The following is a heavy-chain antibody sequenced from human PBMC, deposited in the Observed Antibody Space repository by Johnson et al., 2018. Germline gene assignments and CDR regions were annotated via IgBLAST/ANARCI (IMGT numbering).Heavy chain of an antibody. J-gene: IGHJ1*01. CDR3: AREHIVGAINVEHFQH. D-gene: IGHD1-26*01. CDR1: GFTFSSYG. CDR2: ISYDGSNK. Sequence: VQLVETGGGVVQXGRSLRLSCAASGFTFSSYGMHWVRQAPGKGLEWVAVISYDGSNKYYADSVKGRFTISRDNSKNTLYLQMNSLRAEDTAVYYCAREHIVGAINVEHFQHWGQGTLVTVSS. V-gene: IGHV3-30*03.